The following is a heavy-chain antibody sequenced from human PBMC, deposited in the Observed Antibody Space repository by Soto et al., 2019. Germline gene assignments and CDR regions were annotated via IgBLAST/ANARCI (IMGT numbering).Heavy chain of an antibody. CDR2: ISYDGSNK. D-gene: IGHD1-26*01. Sequence: GGSLRLSCAASGFTFSSYAMHWVRQAPGKGLEWVAVISYDGSNKYYADSVKGRFTISRDNSKNTLYLQMNSLRAEDTAVYYCARPGGPRFIVGATSHFDYWGQGTLVTVSS. V-gene: IGHV3-30-3*01. J-gene: IGHJ4*02. CDR1: GFTFSSYA. CDR3: ARPGGPRFIVGATSHFDY.